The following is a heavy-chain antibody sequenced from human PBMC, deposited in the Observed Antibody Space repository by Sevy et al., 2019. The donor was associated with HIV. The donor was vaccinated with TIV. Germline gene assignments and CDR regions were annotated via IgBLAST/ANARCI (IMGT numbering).Heavy chain of an antibody. Sequence: GGSLRLSCAASGFTFSNAWMSWVRQAPGKGLEWVGRIKSKTDGGTTDYAAPVKGRLTISRDDSKNTLYLQMNSLKTEDTAVYYCITGDSTMVRGVIITNPYYFDYWGQGALVTVSS. V-gene: IGHV3-15*01. D-gene: IGHD3-10*01. CDR2: IKSKTDGGTT. CDR1: GFTFSNAW. J-gene: IGHJ4*02. CDR3: ITGDSTMVRGVIITNPYYFDY.